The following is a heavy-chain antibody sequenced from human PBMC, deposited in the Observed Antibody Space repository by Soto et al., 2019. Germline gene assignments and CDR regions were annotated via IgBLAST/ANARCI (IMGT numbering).Heavy chain of an antibody. CDR2: INPRGGST. Sequence: SVNVNCTTAGYTFTSYSMHVVRQTPGQRFDWMGIINPRGGSTSYAQKFKGRVTMTRDTSTSTVYMELSSLRSEDTAVYYCVRDGGRKLVLKHYYYGMDVWGQGTTVTVSS. D-gene: IGHD6-13*01. CDR1: GYTFTSYS. J-gene: IGHJ6*02. CDR3: VRDGGRKLVLKHYYYGMDV. V-gene: IGHV1-46*01.